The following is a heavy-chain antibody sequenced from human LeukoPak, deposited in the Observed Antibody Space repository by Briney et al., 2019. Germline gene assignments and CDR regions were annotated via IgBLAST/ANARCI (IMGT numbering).Heavy chain of an antibody. V-gene: IGHV1-2*02. J-gene: IGHJ4*02. Sequence: GASVKVSCKASGYTFTTYYIHWVRQAPGQGLEWMGWVNPNSGGTNYAQNFQGRVTMTSDTSISTAYMDLSSLTSGDTAVYYCARETGRDGYKDLDYWGQGTLVTVSS. D-gene: IGHD5-24*01. CDR2: VNPNSGGT. CDR1: GYTFTTYY. CDR3: ARETGRDGYKDLDY.